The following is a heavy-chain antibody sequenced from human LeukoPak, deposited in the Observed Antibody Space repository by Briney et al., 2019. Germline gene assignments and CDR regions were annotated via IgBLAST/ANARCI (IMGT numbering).Heavy chain of an antibody. D-gene: IGHD2-15*01. CDR2: IWYDGSNK. J-gene: IGHJ6*02. CDR3: ARDPTLLPGYCSGGSCKIYYYYGMDV. V-gene: IGHV3-33*01. Sequence: PGGSLRLSCAASGFTFSSYGMHWVRQAPGKGLEWVAVIWYDGSNKYYADSVKGRFTISRDNSKNTLYLQMNSLRAEDTAVYYCARDPTLLPGYCSGGSCKIYYYYGMDVWGQGTTVTVSS. CDR1: GFTFSSYG.